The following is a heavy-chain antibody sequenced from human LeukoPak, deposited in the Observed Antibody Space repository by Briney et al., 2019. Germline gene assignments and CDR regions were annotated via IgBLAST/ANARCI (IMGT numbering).Heavy chain of an antibody. D-gene: IGHD5-18*01. CDR2: IYYSGST. J-gene: IGHJ5*02. V-gene: IGHV4-39*07. Sequence: PSETLSLTCTVSGGSISSSSYYWGWIRQPPGKGLEWIGSIYYSGSTYYNPSLKSRVTISVDTSKNQFSLKLSSVTAADTAVYYCARVRGYSYEKDWFDPWGQGTLVTVSS. CDR3: ARVRGYSYEKDWFDP. CDR1: GGSISSSSYY.